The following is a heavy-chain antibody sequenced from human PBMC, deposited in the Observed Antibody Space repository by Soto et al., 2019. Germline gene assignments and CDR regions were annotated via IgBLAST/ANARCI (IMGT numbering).Heavy chain of an antibody. CDR2: INPTGGTT. V-gene: IGHV1-46*01. Sequence: QVQLVQSGAEVKKPGSSVKVSCKASGYTFTKYEMQWVRQAPGQGLDWMGVINPTGGTTGYAQKFQDRVSMTRDTSTSTVYLEPTRLSFEDTAVYYCARIESCGGDCYYVQHWGQGTLVSVHS. J-gene: IGHJ1*01. CDR3: ARIESCGGDCYYVQH. D-gene: IGHD2-21*02. CDR1: GYTFTKYE.